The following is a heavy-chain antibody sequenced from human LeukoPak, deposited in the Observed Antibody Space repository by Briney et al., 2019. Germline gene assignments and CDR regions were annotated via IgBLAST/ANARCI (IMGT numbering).Heavy chain of an antibody. Sequence: SETLSLTCPVSGASLSSYYWNWIRHPPGKGLEWSGYIYTSGSTNYNPAVMSRVTLSVDTSKNQFSLKLSSVTAADTAVYYCARHLEGWWFDPWGQGTLVTVSS. CDR1: GASLSSYY. V-gene: IGHV4-4*08. CDR3: ARHLEGWWFDP. CDR2: IYTSGST. D-gene: IGHD3-3*01. J-gene: IGHJ5*02.